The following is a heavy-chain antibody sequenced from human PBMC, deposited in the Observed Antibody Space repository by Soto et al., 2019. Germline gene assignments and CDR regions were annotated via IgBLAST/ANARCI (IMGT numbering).Heavy chain of an antibody. CDR1: GGSFSGYY. V-gene: IGHV4-34*01. CDR3: AREGEQWLAHNWFDP. Sequence: QVQLQQWGAGLLKPSETLSLTCAVYGGSFSGYYWSWIRQPPGQGLEWIGEINHSGSTNYNPSLKSRVTISVDTSKNQFSLKLSSVTAADTAVYYCAREGEQWLAHNWFDPWGQGTLVTVSS. J-gene: IGHJ5*02. D-gene: IGHD6-19*01. CDR2: INHSGST.